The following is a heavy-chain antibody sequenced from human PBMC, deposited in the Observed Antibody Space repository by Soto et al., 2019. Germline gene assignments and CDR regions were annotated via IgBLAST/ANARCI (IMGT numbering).Heavy chain of an antibody. Sequence: ASVKVSCKASGYTFTGYYMHWVRQAPGQGLEWMGIINPSGGSTSYAQKFQGRVTMTRDTSTSTVYMELSSLRSEDTAVYYCARERENYGMDVWGQGTTVTVSS. V-gene: IGHV1-46*01. D-gene: IGHD1-26*01. J-gene: IGHJ6*02. CDR3: ARERENYGMDV. CDR1: GYTFTGYY. CDR2: INPSGGST.